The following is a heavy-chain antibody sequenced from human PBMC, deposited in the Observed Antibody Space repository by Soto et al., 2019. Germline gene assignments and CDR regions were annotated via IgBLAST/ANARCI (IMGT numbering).Heavy chain of an antibody. V-gene: IGHV3-21*06. CDR1: GSSFSVSI. D-gene: IGHD2-8*01. J-gene: IGHJ6*03. Sequence: EVHLVESGGDLVKPGESLRLSCAASGSSFSVSIMNWVRQAPGKGLEWVSSISTSSHYIYYADSVKGRFAIFRDNAKNSLYLQMDNLRAEDTAVYYCARGKHCTDGICSFSEYSYYMDVWGKGTMVTVSS. CDR2: ISTSSHYI. CDR3: ARGKHCTDGICSFSEYSYYMDV.